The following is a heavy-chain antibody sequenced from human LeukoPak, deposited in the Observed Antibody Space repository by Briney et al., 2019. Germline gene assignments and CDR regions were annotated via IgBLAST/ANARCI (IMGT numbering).Heavy chain of an antibody. CDR3: AKETSVAGTRGDAFDI. J-gene: IGHJ3*02. CDR2: ITDSGGSI. Sequence: PGGSLRLSCAASGFTFSSYAMNWVRQAPGKGLGVSSITDSGGSIYYAGSLKGRFTISRDNSKNTLYLQMNSLRAEDTAIYYCAKETSVAGTRGDAFDIWGQGTLVTVSS. D-gene: IGHD6-19*01. V-gene: IGHV3-23*01. CDR1: GFTFSSYA.